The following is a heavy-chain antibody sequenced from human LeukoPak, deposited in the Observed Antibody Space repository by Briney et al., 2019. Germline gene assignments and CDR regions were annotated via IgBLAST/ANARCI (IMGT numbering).Heavy chain of an antibody. Sequence: GGSLRLSCAASGFTFSTYEVNWVRQAPGKGLEWVSYISSSGSTIYYADSVKGRFTISRDNAKNSLYLQMNSLRAEDTAVYYCAELGITMIGGVWGKGTTVTISS. D-gene: IGHD3-10*02. CDR3: AELGITMIGGV. CDR1: GFTFSTYE. J-gene: IGHJ6*04. V-gene: IGHV3-48*03. CDR2: ISSSGSTI.